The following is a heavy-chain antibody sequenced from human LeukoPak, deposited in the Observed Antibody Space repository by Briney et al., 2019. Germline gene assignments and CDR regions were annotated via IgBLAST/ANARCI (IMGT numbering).Heavy chain of an antibody. CDR3: ARGYSAADY. D-gene: IGHD4-11*01. CDR2: IYRGGST. CDR1: GLNVSTNN. V-gene: IGHV3-53*01. J-gene: IGHJ4*02. Sequence: GGSLRLSCAASGLNVSTNNMNWVRQAPGKGLEWVSVIYRGGSTLNANSVKGRFTISRDSSRNTLFLQMNSLRAEDTAVYYCARGYSAADYWGQGTLVTVSS.